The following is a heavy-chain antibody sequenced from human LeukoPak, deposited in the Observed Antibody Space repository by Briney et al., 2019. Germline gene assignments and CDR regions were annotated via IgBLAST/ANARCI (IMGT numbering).Heavy chain of an antibody. Sequence: GGSLRLSCAASGFTFSSYSMNWVRQAPGKGLEWVSSISSSSSYIYYADSVKGRFTISRDNAKNSLYLQMNSLRAEDAAVYYCARGLVAADLDYGMDVWGQGTTVTVSS. V-gene: IGHV3-21*01. CDR2: ISSSSSYI. J-gene: IGHJ6*02. CDR3: ARGLVAADLDYGMDV. D-gene: IGHD6-13*01. CDR1: GFTFSSYS.